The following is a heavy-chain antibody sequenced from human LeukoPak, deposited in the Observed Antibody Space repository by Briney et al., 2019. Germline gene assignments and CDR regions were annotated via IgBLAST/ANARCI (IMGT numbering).Heavy chain of an antibody. CDR1: GFTLSSYE. CDR3: ARTEYSYGFGDY. J-gene: IGHJ4*02. CDR2: ISSSGSTM. Sequence: GGSLRLSCVASGFTLSSYEMHWVRQAPGKGLEWVSYISSSGSTMYYADSVKGRFTISRDNAKNSLFLQINSLRAEDTAVYYCARTEYSYGFGDYWGQGTLVTVSS. V-gene: IGHV3-48*03. D-gene: IGHD5-18*01.